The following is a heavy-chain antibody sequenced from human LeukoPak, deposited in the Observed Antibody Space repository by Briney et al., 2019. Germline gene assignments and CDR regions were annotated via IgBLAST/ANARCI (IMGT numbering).Heavy chain of an antibody. V-gene: IGHV3-9*01. CDR2: ISWNSGSI. D-gene: IGHD2-15*01. Sequence: TGGSLRLSCAASGFTFDDYAMHWVRQAPGKGLEWVSGISWNSGSIGYADSVKGRFTISRDNAKNPLYLQMNSLKTEDTAVYYCVTDLWGYCSAAACYTYWGQGTLVTVSS. CDR3: VTDLWGYCSAAACYTY. J-gene: IGHJ4*02. CDR1: GFTFDDYA.